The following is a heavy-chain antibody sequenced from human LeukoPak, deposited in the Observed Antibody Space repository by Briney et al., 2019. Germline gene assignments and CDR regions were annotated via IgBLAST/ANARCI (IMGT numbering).Heavy chain of an antibody. J-gene: IGHJ4*02. CDR2: INAYNGNT. Sequence: ASVKVSCKASGYTFTSYGISWLRQPPAQGLEWMGWINAYNGNTNYAQKLHGRVTMTTDTSTSTAYMELRSLRSDDTAVYYCARDRIDGGSRILDYWGQGTLVTVSS. V-gene: IGHV1-18*01. CDR3: ARDRIDGGSRILDY. D-gene: IGHD3-10*01. CDR1: GYTFTSYG.